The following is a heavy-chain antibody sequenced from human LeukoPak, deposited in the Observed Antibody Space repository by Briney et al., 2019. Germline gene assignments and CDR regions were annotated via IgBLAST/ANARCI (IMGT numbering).Heavy chain of an antibody. CDR2: MNPNSGNT. CDR1: GYTFTSYD. V-gene: IGHV1-8*03. D-gene: IGHD2-21*02. J-gene: IGHJ4*02. CDR3: ARDRLEAVTDDDYFDY. Sequence: ASVKVSCKASGYTFTSYDINWVRQATGQGLEWMGWMNPNSGNTGYAQKFQGRVTITRNTFISTAYMELSSLRSEDTAVYYCARDRLEAVTDDDYFDYWGQGTLVTVSS.